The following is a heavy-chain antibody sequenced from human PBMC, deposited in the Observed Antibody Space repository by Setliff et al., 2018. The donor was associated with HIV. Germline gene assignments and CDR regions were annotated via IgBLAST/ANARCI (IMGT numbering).Heavy chain of an antibody. V-gene: IGHV4-59*01. CDR2: VFYSGDT. Sequence: PSETLSLTCTASGGSISSYYWSWIRQPPGKGLEWIGFVFYSGDTSYNPSLKRRVTISVDTSKNQISLKLRSVTAADTAVYYCTRSNTSKSIDFWDQGTPVTVSS. J-gene: IGHJ4*02. CDR1: GGSISSYY. CDR3: TRSNTSKSIDF.